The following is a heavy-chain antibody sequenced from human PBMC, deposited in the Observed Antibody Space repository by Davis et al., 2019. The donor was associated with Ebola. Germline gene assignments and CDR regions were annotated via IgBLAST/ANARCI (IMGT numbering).Heavy chain of an antibody. J-gene: IGHJ4*02. V-gene: IGHV1-18*04. CDR2: INPHNGNT. Sequence: AASVKVSCKASGYTFTNYGITWVRQAPGQGLEWMGWINPHNGNTNYAQKLQGRVTMTTDTSTSTAYMELSRLTSDDTAVYYCASGTTVTTGFDNWGQGTLVTVSS. CDR3: ASGTTVTTGFDN. CDR1: GYTFTNYG. D-gene: IGHD4-17*01.